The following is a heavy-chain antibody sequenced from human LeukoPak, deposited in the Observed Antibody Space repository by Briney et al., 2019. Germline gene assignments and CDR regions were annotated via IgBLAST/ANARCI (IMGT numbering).Heavy chain of an antibody. D-gene: IGHD3-10*01. CDR1: GFTFSSYA. CDR2: ISGSGGST. CDR3: AKVWVTMVRGVIIRYFQH. Sequence: GGSLRLSCAASGFTFSSYAMSWVRQAPGKGLEWVSAISGSGGSTYYADSVKGRFTISRDNSKNTLYLQMNSLRAEDTAVYHCAKVWVTMVRGVIIRYFQHWGQGTLVTVSS. J-gene: IGHJ1*01. V-gene: IGHV3-23*01.